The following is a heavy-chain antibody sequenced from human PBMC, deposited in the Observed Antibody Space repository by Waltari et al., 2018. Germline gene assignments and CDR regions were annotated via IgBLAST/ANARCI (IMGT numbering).Heavy chain of an antibody. J-gene: IGHJ1*01. Sequence: EVQLQQSGAELKKPGTTVTISCRTSGYTFTNYYIHWMRQATGKGLEGMGRVDTEDGEKRYAEKFQGRVVISADTSTDTVYMDLSSLISADTAVYYCATATKDTVKKYFHYWGQGTQVTVSS. D-gene: IGHD4-17*01. V-gene: IGHV1-69-2*01. CDR1: GYTFTNYY. CDR2: VDTEDGEK. CDR3: ATATKDTVKKYFHY.